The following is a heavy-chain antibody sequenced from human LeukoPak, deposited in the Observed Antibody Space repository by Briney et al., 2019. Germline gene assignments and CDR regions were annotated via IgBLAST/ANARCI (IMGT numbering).Heavy chain of an antibody. CDR1: GFTFSDYY. CDR2: IWYDGSNK. Sequence: GGSLRLSCAASGFTFSDYYMSWIRQAPGKGLEWVAVIWYDGSNKYYADSVKGRFTISRDNSKNRLYLQMNSLRAEDTAVYYCARDPTAATPQYFDYWGQGTLVTVSS. CDR3: ARDPTAATPQYFDY. D-gene: IGHD1-14*01. J-gene: IGHJ4*02. V-gene: IGHV3-33*08.